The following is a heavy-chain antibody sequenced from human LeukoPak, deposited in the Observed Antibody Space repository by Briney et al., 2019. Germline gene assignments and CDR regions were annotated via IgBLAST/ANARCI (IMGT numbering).Heavy chain of an antibody. J-gene: IGHJ4*02. D-gene: IGHD5-12*01. V-gene: IGHV3-7*04. Sequence: GGSLRLSCAASGFTFSRFWMSWVRPAPGKGLEWVANIKQEGSEKYYVDSVRGRFTISRDNAKNSLYLKMNSLRAEDTAVFSCARDGTYTDYDPDFDIWGQGTLVTVSS. CDR3: ARDGTYTDYDPDFDI. CDR2: IKQEGSEK. CDR1: GFTFSRFW.